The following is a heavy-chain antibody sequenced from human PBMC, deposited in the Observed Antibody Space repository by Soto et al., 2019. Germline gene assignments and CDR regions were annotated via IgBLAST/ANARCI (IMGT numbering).Heavy chain of an antibody. Sequence: EVPLAESGGDLVQPGGSLRLSCAASGFTFSNYWMNWVRQAPGKGLEWVANINPDGSEKNYVDSVKGRFAISRDNAESSLFLQMNSLRDEDTAVYYCARVHKGAAVAGTPNYWGQGTLVTVSS. D-gene: IGHD6-19*01. CDR2: INPDGSEK. J-gene: IGHJ4*02. V-gene: IGHV3-7*04. CDR3: ARVHKGAAVAGTPNY. CDR1: GFTFSNYW.